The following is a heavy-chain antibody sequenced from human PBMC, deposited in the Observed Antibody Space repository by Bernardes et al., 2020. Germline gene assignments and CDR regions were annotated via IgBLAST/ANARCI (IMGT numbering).Heavy chain of an antibody. CDR1: GFNFGSSS. J-gene: IGHJ5*02. CDR2: ISSSSRYI. D-gene: IGHD2-8*01. V-gene: IGHV3-21*01. CDR3: VRDGGHCADGVCVRWFDP. Sequence: GGSLRLSCVSSGFNFGSSSINWVRQAPGKGLEWVSAISSSSRYIYYGDSVKGRLTISRDNAKNSVFLQMNSLRAEDTAVYYCVRDGGHCADGVCVRWFDPWGQGVLVTVSS.